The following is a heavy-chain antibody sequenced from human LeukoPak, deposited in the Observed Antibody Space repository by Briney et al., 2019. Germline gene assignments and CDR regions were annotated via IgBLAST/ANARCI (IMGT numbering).Heavy chain of an antibody. CDR2: INHSGST. D-gene: IGHD6-6*01. V-gene: IGHV4-34*01. J-gene: IGHJ6*02. Sequence: SQTLSLTCAAYGGSFSGYYWSWLRQPPGKGLEWIGEINHSGSTNYNPSLKSRVTISVDTSKNQFSLKLSSVTAADTAVYYCARGTSFYSSSSSPGGYYYYGMDVWGQGTTVTVSS. CDR3: ARGTSFYSSSSSPGGYYYYGMDV. CDR1: GGSFSGYY.